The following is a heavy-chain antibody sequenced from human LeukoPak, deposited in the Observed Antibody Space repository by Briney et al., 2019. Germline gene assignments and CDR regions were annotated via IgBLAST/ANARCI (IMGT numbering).Heavy chain of an antibody. CDR3: ARVNCSSTSCRSKFLDY. Sequence: ASVKVSCKASGYTFTNYDINWVRQATGQGLEWMGWMNPNSGNTGYAQKFQGRVTMTRNTSISTAYMELSSLRSEETAVYYCARVNCSSTSCRSKFLDYWGQGTLVTVSS. V-gene: IGHV1-8*01. D-gene: IGHD2-2*01. J-gene: IGHJ4*02. CDR1: GYTFTNYD. CDR2: MNPNSGNT.